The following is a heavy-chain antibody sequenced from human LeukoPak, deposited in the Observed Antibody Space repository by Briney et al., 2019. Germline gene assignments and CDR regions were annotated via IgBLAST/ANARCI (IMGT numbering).Heavy chain of an antibody. V-gene: IGHV3-30*04. CDR1: GFTFSAYA. J-gene: IGHJ3*02. Sequence: GGSLRLSCAASGFTFSAYAMHWVRQAPGKGLEWVAVISYDGSNKYYADSVKGRFTISRDNSKKKLYLQINSLRVEDTAVYYCARDQHYYDFWSGHLAAFDIWGQGTMVTVSS. CDR3: ARDQHYYDFWSGHLAAFDI. D-gene: IGHD3-3*01. CDR2: ISYDGSNK.